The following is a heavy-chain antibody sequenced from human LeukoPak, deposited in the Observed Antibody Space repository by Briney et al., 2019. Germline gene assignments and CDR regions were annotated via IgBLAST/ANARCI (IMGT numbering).Heavy chain of an antibody. Sequence: PGGSLRLSCAVTGFNLRTYWIHWVRHSPGRGLEWVARINGEGSRISYADSVRGRFTISRDNAKNTAYLQMNSLRAEDTALYYCARGPGYYYYGMDVWGQGTTVVVSS. CDR3: ARGPGYYYYGMDV. CDR2: INGEGSRI. V-gene: IGHV3-74*01. J-gene: IGHJ6*02. CDR1: GFNLRTYW.